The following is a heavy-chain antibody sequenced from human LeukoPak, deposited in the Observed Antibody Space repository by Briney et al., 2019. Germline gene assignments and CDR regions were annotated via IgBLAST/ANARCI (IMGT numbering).Heavy chain of an antibody. CDR1: GGSISGVSYF. CDR3: ARYKLGWFDP. J-gene: IGHJ5*02. CDR2: ISASGST. Sequence: PSETLSLTCTVSGGSISGVSYFWSWIRQPAGKGLEWIGRISASGSTNFNPSLKSRVTMSVDTSENQFSLKLGSVTAADTAVYYCARYKLGWFDPWGQGTLVTVSS. V-gene: IGHV4-61*02. D-gene: IGHD1-1*01.